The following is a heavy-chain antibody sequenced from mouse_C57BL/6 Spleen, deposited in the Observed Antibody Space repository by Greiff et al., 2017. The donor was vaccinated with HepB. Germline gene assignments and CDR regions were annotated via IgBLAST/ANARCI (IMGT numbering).Heavy chain of an antibody. Sequence: QVQLKESGAELAKPGASVKLSCKASGYTFTSYWMHWVKQRPGQGLEWIGYINPSSGYTKYNQKFKDKATLTADKSSSTAYMQLSSLTYEDSAVYYCARSGYSNYVWFAYWGQGTLVTVSA. CDR2: INPSSGYT. J-gene: IGHJ3*01. V-gene: IGHV1-7*01. D-gene: IGHD2-5*01. CDR1: GYTFTSYW. CDR3: ARSGYSNYVWFAY.